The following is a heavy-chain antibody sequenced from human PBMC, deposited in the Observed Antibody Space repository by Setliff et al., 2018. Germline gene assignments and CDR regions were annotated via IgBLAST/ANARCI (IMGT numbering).Heavy chain of an antibody. J-gene: IGHJ4*02. D-gene: IGHD6-19*01. CDR1: GFTFSSYA. V-gene: IGHV3-20*04. Sequence: GGSLRLSCAASGFTFSSYAITWVRQAPGKGLEWVSGINWNGGSTGYADSVKGRFTISRDNAKNSLYLQMNSLRAEDTAVYYCAKEAGYNSGRHDYWGQGTLVTVS. CDR2: INWNGGST. CDR3: AKEAGYNSGRHDY.